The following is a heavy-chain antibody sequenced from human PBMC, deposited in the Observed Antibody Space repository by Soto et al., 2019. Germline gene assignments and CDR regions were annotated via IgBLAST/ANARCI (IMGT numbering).Heavy chain of an antibody. CDR1: GVTFTTYG. V-gene: IGHV3-7*01. D-gene: IGHD6-19*01. CDR2: IKQDGSEK. J-gene: IGHJ6*02. CDR3: ARVYPGSGWPYHYYGMDV. Sequence: AGSLILSWSPAGVTFTTYGISWVGRDPRQWLEWVANIKQDGSEKYYVDSVKGRFTISRDNAKNSLYLQMNSLRAEDTALYYCARVYPGSGWPYHYYGMDVWGQGTTVTVSS.